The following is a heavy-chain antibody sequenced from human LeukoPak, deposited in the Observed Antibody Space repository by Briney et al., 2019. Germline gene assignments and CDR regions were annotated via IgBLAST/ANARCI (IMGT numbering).Heavy chain of an antibody. D-gene: IGHD3-16*01. J-gene: IGHJ4*02. Sequence: KPSETLSLTCTVSGGSISSYYWSWIRQPPGKGLEWIGYIYYSGSTNYNPSLKSRVTISVDTSKNQFSLKLSSVTAADTAVYYCARVEATRLGDGFDYWGQGTLVTVSS. CDR1: GGSISSYY. V-gene: IGHV4-59*01. CDR2: IYYSGST. CDR3: ARVEATRLGDGFDY.